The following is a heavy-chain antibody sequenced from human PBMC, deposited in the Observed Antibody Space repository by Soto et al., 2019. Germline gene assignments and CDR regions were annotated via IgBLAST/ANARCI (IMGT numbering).Heavy chain of an antibody. CDR3: TRADLTVTLSVFDP. Sequence: QVQLVESGGGVVQPGRSLRLSCAASGFIFSRYAMHWVRQAPGEGLEWVALISDDGSTKYYADSVKGRFTISRDNSKNTLYLQMNSLSAEVTAVYYCTRADLTVTLSVFDPWGQGTLVTVSS. V-gene: IGHV3-30-3*01. D-gene: IGHD4-17*01. J-gene: IGHJ5*02. CDR2: ISDDGSTK. CDR1: GFIFSRYA.